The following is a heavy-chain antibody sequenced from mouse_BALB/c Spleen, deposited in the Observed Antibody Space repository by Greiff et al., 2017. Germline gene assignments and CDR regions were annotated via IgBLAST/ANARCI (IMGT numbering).Heavy chain of an antibody. V-gene: IGHV1S81*02. J-gene: IGHJ4*01. CDR2: INPSNGGT. CDR1: GYTFTSYY. Sequence: VQVVESGAELVKPGASVKLSCKASGYTFTSYYMYWVKQRPGQGLEWIGEINPSNGGTNFNEKFKSKATLTVDKSSSTAYMQLSSLTSEDSAVYYCTRRADYAMDYWGQGTSVTVSS. CDR3: TRRADYAMDY. D-gene: IGHD3-3*01.